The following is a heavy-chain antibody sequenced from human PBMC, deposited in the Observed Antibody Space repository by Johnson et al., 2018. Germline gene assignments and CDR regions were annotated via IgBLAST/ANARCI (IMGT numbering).Heavy chain of an antibody. V-gene: IGHV3-21*01. CDR1: GFTFSSYS. Sequence: VQLVQSGGGLVKXGGSLGLSCAASGFTFSSYSMNWVRQAPGKGLEWVSSISSSSSYIYYADAVKGRFTLSRDNAKNSLYLQRNSLRAEGTAVYDCARDTPPDAFDIWGQGTMVTVSS. CDR3: ARDTPPDAFDI. J-gene: IGHJ3*02. CDR2: ISSSSSYI.